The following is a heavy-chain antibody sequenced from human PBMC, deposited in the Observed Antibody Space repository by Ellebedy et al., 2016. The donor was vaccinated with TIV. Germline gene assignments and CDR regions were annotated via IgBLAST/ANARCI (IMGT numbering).Heavy chain of an antibody. V-gene: IGHV3-7*01. Sequence: GESLKISCAASGFNFRSYWMTWVRQAPGKGLEWVAKIRQEGDEIYYVESVKGRFTISRDNAKNSLFLQMNSLRVEYTAVYYCARRASYGDYAVQVNPWFDPWGQGTLFTVSS. J-gene: IGHJ5*02. CDR2: IRQEGDEI. D-gene: IGHD4-17*01. CDR1: GFNFRSYW. CDR3: ARRASYGDYAVQVNPWFDP.